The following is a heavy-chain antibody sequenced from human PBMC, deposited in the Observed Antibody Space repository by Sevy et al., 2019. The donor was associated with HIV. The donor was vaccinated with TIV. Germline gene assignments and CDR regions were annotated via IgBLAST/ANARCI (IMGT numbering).Heavy chain of an antibody. CDR2: ISHSGGST. J-gene: IGHJ6*02. Sequence: GGSLRISCAASGFTFSSYGMSWVRQAPGKGLKWVSSISHSGGSTYYADSVKGRFTISRDNSKNTLYLQMNSLRAEDTAVYYCAKGTLVVPAVIYYYYAIDVWGQGTTVTVSS. V-gene: IGHV3-23*01. D-gene: IGHD2-2*01. CDR1: GFTFSSYG. CDR3: AKGTLVVPAVIYYYYAIDV.